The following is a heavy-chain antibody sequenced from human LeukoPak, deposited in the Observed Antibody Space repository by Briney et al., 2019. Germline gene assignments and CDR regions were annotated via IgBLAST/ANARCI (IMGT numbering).Heavy chain of an antibody. CDR1: GFTFNNYP. D-gene: IGHD3-3*02. CDR3: ARAGVISGWDY. Sequence: GGSLRLSCAASGFTFNNYPMGWVRQAPGKGLEWLSAIGGEKSGSWTKSADSVKGRFTISRDNSENTLYLQMDSLTVEDTAVYYCARAGVISGWDYWGQGVLVAVSS. J-gene: IGHJ4*02. CDR2: IGGEKSGSWT. V-gene: IGHV3-23*01.